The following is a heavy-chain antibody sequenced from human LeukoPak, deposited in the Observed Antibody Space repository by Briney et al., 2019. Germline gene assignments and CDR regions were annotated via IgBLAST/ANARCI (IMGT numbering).Heavy chain of an antibody. V-gene: IGHV1-46*01. Sequence: ASVKVSCKASGYTFTSYYMHWVRQAPGQGLEWMGKITPSGGSTSYAQKFRGRVTMTRDMSTSTVYMELSSLRSEDTAVYYCARSLTGYYDFWSGTPGAFDIWGQGTMVTVSS. CDR3: ARSLTGYYDFWSGTPGAFDI. J-gene: IGHJ3*02. CDR1: GYTFTSYY. CDR2: ITPSGGST. D-gene: IGHD3-3*01.